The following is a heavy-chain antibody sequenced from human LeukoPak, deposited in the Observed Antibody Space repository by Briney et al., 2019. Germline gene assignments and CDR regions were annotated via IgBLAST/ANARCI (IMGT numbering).Heavy chain of an antibody. D-gene: IGHD1-26*01. Sequence: GGSLRLSCAASEFTFSNSGMHWVRQAPGKGLEWVSYISSSSSTIYYADSVKGRFTISRDNAKNSLYLQMNSLRAEDTAVYYCARDRELSPDYWGQGTLVTVSS. J-gene: IGHJ4*02. CDR3: ARDRELSPDY. CDR2: ISSSSSTI. V-gene: IGHV3-48*04. CDR1: EFTFSNSG.